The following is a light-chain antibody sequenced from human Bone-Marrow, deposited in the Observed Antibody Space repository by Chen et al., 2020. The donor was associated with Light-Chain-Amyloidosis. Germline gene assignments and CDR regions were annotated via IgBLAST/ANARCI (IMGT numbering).Light chain of an antibody. J-gene: IGLJ2*01. V-gene: IGLV3-25*03. CDR3: QSADSSGTYEVI. CDR2: RDT. Sequence: SYELTQPPSVSVSPGQTARITCSGDDLPTKYAYWYQQKPGQAPVLVRHRDTERPSGISERFAGSSSGTTATLTISGVRAEDEADYHCQSADSSGTYEVIFGGGTKLTVL. CDR1: DLPTKY.